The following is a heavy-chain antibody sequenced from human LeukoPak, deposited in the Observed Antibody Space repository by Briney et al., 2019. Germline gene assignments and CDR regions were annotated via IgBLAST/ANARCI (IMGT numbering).Heavy chain of an antibody. J-gene: IGHJ4*02. CDR1: GYTFTSYG. D-gene: IGHD3-3*01. CDR3: AVTIFGVLTGGY. Sequence: ASVKVSCKASGYTFTSYGISWVGQAPGQGLEWMGWISAYNGNTNYAQKLQGRVTMTTDTSTSTAYMELRSLRSDDTAVYYCAVTIFGVLTGGYWGQGTLVTVSS. CDR2: ISAYNGNT. V-gene: IGHV1-18*01.